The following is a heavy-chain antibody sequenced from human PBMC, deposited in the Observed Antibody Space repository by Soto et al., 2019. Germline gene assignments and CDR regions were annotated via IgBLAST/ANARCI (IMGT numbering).Heavy chain of an antibody. D-gene: IGHD2-15*01. V-gene: IGHV1-69*12. Sequence: QVQLVQSGAEVKKPGSSVKVSCKASGGTFSSHGFNWVRQAPGQGLEWIGGSIPLFGITNHTQKFQDRITITADASTTTAYMELRGLRSHAPAVYYCASDRGYGLVNWGQGTLITVSS. CDR1: GGTFSSHG. CDR2: SIPLFGIT. J-gene: IGHJ4*02. CDR3: ASDRGYGLVN.